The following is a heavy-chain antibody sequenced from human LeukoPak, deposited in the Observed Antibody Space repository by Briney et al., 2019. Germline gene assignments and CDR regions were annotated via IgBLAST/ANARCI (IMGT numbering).Heavy chain of an antibody. V-gene: IGHV3-7*01. Sequence: GGSLRLSCAASGFTFSSYWMSWVRQAPGKGLEWVANIKQDGSEKYYVDSVKGRFTISRDNAKNSLYLQMNSLRAEDTAVYYCARDRRAATSYYFDYWGQGTLVTVSS. CDR3: ARDRRAATSYYFDY. J-gene: IGHJ4*02. CDR1: GFTFSSYW. D-gene: IGHD6-25*01. CDR2: IKQDGSEK.